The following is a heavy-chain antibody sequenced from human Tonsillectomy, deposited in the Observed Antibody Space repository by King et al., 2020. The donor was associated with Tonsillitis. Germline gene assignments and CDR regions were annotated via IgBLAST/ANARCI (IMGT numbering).Heavy chain of an antibody. CDR2: ISWNSDNI. CDR1: GFTFDDYA. Sequence: VQLVESGGGLVQPGRSLRLSCAASGFTFDDYAMHWVRQSPGKGLEWVSGISWNSDNIDYADSVKGRFTISRDNAKNSLYLQMNSLRAEDTAVYYCAKLAGSGSRFHYFYSSMDVWGKGTTVTVSS. V-gene: IGHV3-9*01. CDR3: AKLAGSGSRFHYFYSSMDV. J-gene: IGHJ6*03. D-gene: IGHD1-26*01.